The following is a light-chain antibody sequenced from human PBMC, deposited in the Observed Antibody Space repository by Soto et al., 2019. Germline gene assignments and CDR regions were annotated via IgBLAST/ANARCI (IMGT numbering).Light chain of an antibody. J-gene: IGKJ1*01. V-gene: IGKV1-6*01. CDR1: RDVGSD. Sequence: QMTQSPSSLSSSVGENIIITCRASRDVGSDVSWYQQKPGQAPKLLIYAASTLYAGVPSRFSGSRSGTEFTLTISSLQPEDFASYYCQQDYGDPWTFGQGTKVDIK. CDR2: AAS. CDR3: QQDYGDPWT.